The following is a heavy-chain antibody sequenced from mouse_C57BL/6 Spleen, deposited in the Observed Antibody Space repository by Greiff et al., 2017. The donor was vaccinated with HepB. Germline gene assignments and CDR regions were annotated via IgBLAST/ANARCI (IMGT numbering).Heavy chain of an antibody. Sequence: VQLQESGAELAKPGASVKLSCKASGYTFTSYWMHWVKQRPGQGLEWIGYINPSSGYTKYNQKFKDKATLTADNSSSTAYMQLSSLTYEDSAVYYCARFDYYGSSEDYFDYWGQGTTLTVSS. J-gene: IGHJ2*01. V-gene: IGHV1-7*01. D-gene: IGHD1-1*01. CDR3: ARFDYYGSSEDYFDY. CDR1: GYTFTSYW. CDR2: INPSSGYT.